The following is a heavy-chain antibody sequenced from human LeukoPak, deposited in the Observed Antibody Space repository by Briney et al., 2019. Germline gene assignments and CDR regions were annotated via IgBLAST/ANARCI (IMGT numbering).Heavy chain of an antibody. CDR1: GFTFSIYA. CDR2: ISANGGET. Sequence: GGSLRLSCAASGFTFSIYAMNWVRQAPGKGLEWVSSISANGGETHYADSVKGRFTISRDNSKNTLYLQINNPRVEDTAVYYCAKRYYDFPLDYWGQGTLVTVSS. J-gene: IGHJ4*02. CDR3: AKRYYDFPLDY. D-gene: IGHD3-3*01. V-gene: IGHV3-23*01.